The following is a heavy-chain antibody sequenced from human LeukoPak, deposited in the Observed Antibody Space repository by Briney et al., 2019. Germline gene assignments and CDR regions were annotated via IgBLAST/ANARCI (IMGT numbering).Heavy chain of an antibody. CDR3: AREGGSGSSSVFDY. J-gene: IGHJ4*02. CDR1: GYTFTIYA. D-gene: IGHD3-10*01. V-gene: IGHV1-3*01. Sequence: ASVKVSCKASGYTFTIYAIHWVRQAPGRRLEWMGWINAGNGNTKYSQKFQGRVTIITDTSASTAYMELSSLRSEDTAVYYCAREGGSGSSSVFDYWGQGTLVTVSS. CDR2: INAGNGNT.